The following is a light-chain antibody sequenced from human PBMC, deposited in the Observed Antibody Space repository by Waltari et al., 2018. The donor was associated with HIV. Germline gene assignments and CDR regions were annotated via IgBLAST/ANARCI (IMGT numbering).Light chain of an antibody. CDR3: KQYYSTPWT. Sequence: DIVMTQSPDSLVVSLGERATINCKSSQSVLYRSNNRNYLAWYQQKPGQPPKLLIYWASTRESGVPDRFSGRGSGTDFTLTISSLQAEDVAVYYCKQYYSTPWTFGQGTKVEIK. V-gene: IGKV4-1*01. J-gene: IGKJ1*01. CDR2: WAS. CDR1: QSVLYRSNNRNY.